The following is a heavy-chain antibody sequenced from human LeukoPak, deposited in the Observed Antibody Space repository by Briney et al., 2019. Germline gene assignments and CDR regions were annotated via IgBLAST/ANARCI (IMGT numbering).Heavy chain of an antibody. CDR1: GGSITGGSYY. J-gene: IGHJ4*02. CDR3: ARNSSTIVSRIRTATGLDS. Sequence: SETLSLTCTVSGGSITGGSYYWAWIRQPPGKGLEWIGSIYYSGSTHYNSSLKSRVTISVDTSKNLFSLRLHSVTAADTAIYYCARNSSTIVSRIRTATGLDSWGQGTRVTVSS. CDR2: IYYSGST. D-gene: IGHD5/OR15-5a*01. V-gene: IGHV4-39*01.